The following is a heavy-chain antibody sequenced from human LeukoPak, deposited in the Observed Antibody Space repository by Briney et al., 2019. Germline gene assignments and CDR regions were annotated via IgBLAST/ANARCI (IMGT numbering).Heavy chain of an antibody. J-gene: IGHJ4*02. Sequence: GGSLRLSXAASGFTFSNYGIHWVGQAPGKGLEWVAFIRYDGSNKYYGDSVKGRFTISRDNSKNTVFLQMNSLRAEDTAVYYCAKSMITFRNFFDYWGQGTLVTVSS. D-gene: IGHD5/OR15-5a*01. CDR2: IRYDGSNK. V-gene: IGHV3-30*02. CDR1: GFTFSNYG. CDR3: AKSMITFRNFFDY.